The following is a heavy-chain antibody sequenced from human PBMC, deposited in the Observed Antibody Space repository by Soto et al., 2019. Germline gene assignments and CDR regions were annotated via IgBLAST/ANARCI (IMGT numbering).Heavy chain of an antibody. CDR1: GGTFSSYA. Sequence: QVQLVQSGAEVKKPGSSVKVSCKASGGTFSSYAISWVRQAPGQGLEWMGGIIPIFGTANYAQKFQGRVTITADKSTSTAYMELSSLRSEDTAVYYCARDSVPAATSYCYGMDVWGQGTTVTVSS. CDR3: ARDSVPAATSYCYGMDV. D-gene: IGHD2-2*01. J-gene: IGHJ6*02. CDR2: IIPIFGTA. V-gene: IGHV1-69*06.